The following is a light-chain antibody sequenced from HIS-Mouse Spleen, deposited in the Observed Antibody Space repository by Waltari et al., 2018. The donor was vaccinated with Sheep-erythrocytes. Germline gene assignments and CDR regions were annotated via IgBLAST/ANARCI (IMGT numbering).Light chain of an antibody. Sequence: DIQMTQSPSSLSASVGDRVTITCRASQSISSYFNWYQQKPGKAPKLLIYAASSLQSGVPSRFSGKGSGTDFSLTISSLQPEEFATYYCQQSYSTPYTVGQGTKLEIK. J-gene: IGKJ2*01. CDR2: AAS. CDR3: QQSYSTPYT. CDR1: QSISSY. V-gene: IGKV1-39*01.